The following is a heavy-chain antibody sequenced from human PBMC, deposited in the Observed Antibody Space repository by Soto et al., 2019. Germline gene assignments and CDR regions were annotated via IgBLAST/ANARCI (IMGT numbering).Heavy chain of an antibody. CDR3: ARAFGGWYYFDY. Sequence: QVQLVESGGGLVKPGGSLRLSCAASGFTFSDYYMSWIRQAPGKGLEWVSYISSSSSYTNYADSVKGRFTISRDNAKNSLYLQMNSLRAEDTAVYYGARAFGGWYYFDYWGQGTLVTVSS. D-gene: IGHD6-19*01. V-gene: IGHV3-11*06. J-gene: IGHJ4*02. CDR1: GFTFSDYY. CDR2: ISSSSSYT.